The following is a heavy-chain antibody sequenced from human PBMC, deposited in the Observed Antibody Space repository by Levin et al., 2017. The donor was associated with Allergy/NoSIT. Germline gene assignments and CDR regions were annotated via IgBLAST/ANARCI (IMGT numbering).Heavy chain of an antibody. J-gene: IGHJ5*02. V-gene: IGHV4-61*01. CDR3: ARDSCTGGTCYSFSS. CDR1: DSSVSSGTYY. CDR2: IYYSGTT. D-gene: IGHD2-15*01. Sequence: SSETLSLTCTVSDSSVSSGTYYWNWIRQVPGRGLEWIGYIYYSGTTNYNPSLESRVTISLDTSKNQFSLKLTSVTAADTAVYYCARDSCTGGTCYSFSSWGQGTLVTVSS.